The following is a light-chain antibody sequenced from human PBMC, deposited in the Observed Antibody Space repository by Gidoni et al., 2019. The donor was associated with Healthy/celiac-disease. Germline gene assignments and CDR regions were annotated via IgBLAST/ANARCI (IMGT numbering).Light chain of an antibody. V-gene: IGKV1-33*01. CDR1: QDISNY. Sequence: LPITQSPSSLSASVGDRVTITCQASQDISNYLNWYQQKPGKAPKLLIYDASNLETGVPSRFSGSGSGTDFTFTISSLQPEDIATYYCQQYDNLPRTFGQGTKVEIK. CDR3: QQYDNLPRT. J-gene: IGKJ1*01. CDR2: DAS.